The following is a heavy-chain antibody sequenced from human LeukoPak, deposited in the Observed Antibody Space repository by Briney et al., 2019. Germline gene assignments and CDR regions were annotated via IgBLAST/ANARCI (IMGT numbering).Heavy chain of an antibody. D-gene: IGHD3-22*01. CDR1: GGSISSSNW. V-gene: IGHV4-4*02. Sequence: SGTLSLTCAVSGGSISSSNWWSWVRQPPGKGLEWIGEIYHSGSTNYNPSLKSRVTISVDKSKNQFSLKLSSVTAADTAVYYCARSPTDYYDSSGYYYGFDYWGQGTLVTVSS. CDR3: ARSPTDYYDSSGYYYGFDY. CDR2: IYHSGST. J-gene: IGHJ4*02.